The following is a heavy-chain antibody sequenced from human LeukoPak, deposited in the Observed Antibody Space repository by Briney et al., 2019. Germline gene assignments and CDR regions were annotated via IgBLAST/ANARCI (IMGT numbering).Heavy chain of an antibody. Sequence: SETLSLTCTVSGGSISSSSYYWGWIRQPPGKGLEWIGSIYYSGSTYYNPSLKSRVTISVDTSKNQFSLKLSSVTAADTAVYYCAKDFRARYNWNYEFDPWGQGTLVTVSS. CDR3: AKDFRARYNWNYEFDP. D-gene: IGHD1-7*01. CDR1: GGSISSSSYY. V-gene: IGHV4-39*07. J-gene: IGHJ5*02. CDR2: IYYSGST.